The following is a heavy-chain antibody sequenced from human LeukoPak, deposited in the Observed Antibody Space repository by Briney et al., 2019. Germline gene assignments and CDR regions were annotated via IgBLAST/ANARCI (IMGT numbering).Heavy chain of an antibody. CDR2: INSYGSST. Sequence: GGSLRLSCAASGFTFSNFWVHWVRHAPGKGLVWVSRINSYGSSTTHADSVKGRFTISRDNAKDTLYLQMNSLRAEDTAVYYCARGYFDSSGYPYLGYWGQGTLVTVSS. J-gene: IGHJ4*02. CDR3: ARGYFDSSGYPYLGY. CDR1: GFTFSNFW. D-gene: IGHD3-22*01. V-gene: IGHV3-74*01.